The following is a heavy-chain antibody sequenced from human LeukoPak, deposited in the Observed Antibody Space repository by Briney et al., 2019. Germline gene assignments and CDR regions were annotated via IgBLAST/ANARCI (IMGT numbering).Heavy chain of an antibody. D-gene: IGHD5-24*01. CDR3: ARDSRDGYNDY. CDR2: VNSDGSST. V-gene: IGHV3-74*01. CDR1: GFTFSSYW. J-gene: IGHJ4*02. Sequence: PGGSLRLSCAASGFTFSSYWMHWVRQTPGKGLVWVSRVNSDGSSTSYADSVKGRFTISRDNAKNTLYLQMNSLRAEDTAVYYCARDSRDGYNDYWGQGTLVTVSS.